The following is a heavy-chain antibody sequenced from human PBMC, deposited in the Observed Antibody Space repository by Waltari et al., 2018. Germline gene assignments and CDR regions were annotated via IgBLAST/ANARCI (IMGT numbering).Heavy chain of an antibody. CDR1: GFTFSDFS. Sequence: EVRLVESGGGLVNPVGSLRLSCAASGFTFSDFSMNWVRQVPGRGLEWVSSISTTSRNIYYGDSMKGRFTISRDNAKNSLYLQMNSLRAEDTAIYYCARGATDLQRNDALDIWGQGTMVTVSS. J-gene: IGHJ3*02. CDR3: ARGATDLQRNDALDI. CDR2: ISTTSRNI. D-gene: IGHD5-12*01. V-gene: IGHV3-21*01.